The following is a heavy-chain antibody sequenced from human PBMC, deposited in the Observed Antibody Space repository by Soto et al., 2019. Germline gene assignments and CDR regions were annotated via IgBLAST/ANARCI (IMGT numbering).Heavy chain of an antibody. CDR2: IWYDGSNK. Sequence: QVQLVESGGGVVQPGRSLRLSCAASGFTFSSYGMHWVRQAPGKGLEWVAVIWYDGSNKDYADSVKGRFTISRDNSKNTLYLQMNSLRAEDTAVYYGARDRSTHAAFDIRGQGTMVTVSS. CDR1: GFTFSSYG. D-gene: IGHD6-6*01. V-gene: IGHV3-33*01. CDR3: ARDRSTHAAFDI. J-gene: IGHJ3*02.